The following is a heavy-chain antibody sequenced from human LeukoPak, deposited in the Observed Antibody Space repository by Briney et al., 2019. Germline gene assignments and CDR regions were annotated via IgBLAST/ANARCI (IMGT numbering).Heavy chain of an antibody. CDR1: GFTFISYW. Sequence: GGSLRLSCEASGFTFISYWMSWVRQAPGKGLEWVANIKQDGSEKYYVDSVKGRFTISRDNAKNSLYLQMNSLRAEDTAVYYCASRAGYTGSWSAFDYWGQGTLVTVSS. CDR3: ASRAGYTGSWSAFDY. D-gene: IGHD6-13*01. J-gene: IGHJ4*02. CDR2: IKQDGSEK. V-gene: IGHV3-7*05.